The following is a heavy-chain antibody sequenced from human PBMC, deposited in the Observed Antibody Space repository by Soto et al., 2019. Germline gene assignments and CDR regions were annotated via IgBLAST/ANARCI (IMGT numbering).Heavy chain of an antibody. CDR2: MNPNSGNT. D-gene: IGHD3-22*01. Sequence: QVQLVQSGAEVRKPGASVKVSCKASGYTFTTYDINWVRQATGQGLEWMGWMNPNSGNTVYAQKFQGRVTMTRNTSINPAYMELTSLTSDDTAVYYCARYHYYYGMDVWGQGTTVTVSS. CDR1: GYTFTTYD. J-gene: IGHJ6*02. V-gene: IGHV1-8*01. CDR3: ARYHYYYGMDV.